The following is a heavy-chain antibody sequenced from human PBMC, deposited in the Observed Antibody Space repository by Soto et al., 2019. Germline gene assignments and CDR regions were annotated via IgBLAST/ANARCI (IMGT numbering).Heavy chain of an antibody. J-gene: IGHJ4*02. V-gene: IGHV3-66*01. D-gene: IGHD5-18*01. CDR3: ARNAQLWYRAVNFFDD. Sequence: PGGSLRLSCAASGFTVSSNYMSWVRQAPGKGLEWVSVIYSGGSTYYADSVKGRFTISRDNSKNTLYLQMNSLRAEDTAVYYCARNAQLWYRAVNFFDDRGQRTPVTVSS. CDR2: IYSGGST. CDR1: GFTVSSNY.